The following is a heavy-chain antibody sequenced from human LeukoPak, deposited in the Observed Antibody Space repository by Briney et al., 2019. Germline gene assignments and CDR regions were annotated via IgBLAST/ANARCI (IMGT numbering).Heavy chain of an antibody. V-gene: IGHV3-23*01. J-gene: IGHJ5*02. CDR2: ITGGGGDT. D-gene: IGHD6-13*01. CDR1: GFIFSNYA. Sequence: GGSLRLSCAASGFIFSNYAMSWVRQAPGKGLEWVSTITGGGGDTIYYAGSVKGRFTISRDNSKNTLYLQMNSLRAEDTAVYYCARGRGVAAAQTWFDPWGQGTLVTVSS. CDR3: ARGRGVAAAQTWFDP.